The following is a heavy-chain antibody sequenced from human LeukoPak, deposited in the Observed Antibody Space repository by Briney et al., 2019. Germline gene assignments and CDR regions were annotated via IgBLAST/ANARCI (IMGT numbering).Heavy chain of an antibody. D-gene: IGHD1-14*01. Sequence: SVKVSCKASGGIFSRHTISWVRQSPGQGLEWVGGITPMFGTSNYAQKFQGRVTITADESTSTAYMELSSLRSEDTAVYYCARDSSEFRSLLFHWGQGTLVTVSS. J-gene: IGHJ1*01. CDR2: ITPMFGTS. CDR1: GGIFSRHT. CDR3: ARDSSEFRSLLFH. V-gene: IGHV1-69*13.